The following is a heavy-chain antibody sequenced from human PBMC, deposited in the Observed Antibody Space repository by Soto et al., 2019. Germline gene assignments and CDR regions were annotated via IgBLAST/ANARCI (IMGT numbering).Heavy chain of an antibody. CDR2: IYYSGST. CDR3: ASYGDYGIDY. V-gene: IGHV4-59*01. D-gene: IGHD4-17*01. J-gene: IGHJ4*02. Sequence: SETLSLTCTVSGGSISSYYWSWIRQPPGKGLEWIGYIYYSGSTNYNPSLKSRVTISVGTSKNQFSLKLSSVTAADTAVYYCASYGDYGIDYWGQGTLVTVSS. CDR1: GGSISSYY.